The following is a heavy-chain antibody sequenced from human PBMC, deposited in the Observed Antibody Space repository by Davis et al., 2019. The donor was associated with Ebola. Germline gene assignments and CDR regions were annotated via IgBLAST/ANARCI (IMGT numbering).Heavy chain of an antibody. CDR3: ARSWGSGSYYNLNY. J-gene: IGHJ4*02. V-gene: IGHV1-2*02. CDR2: INPNSGGT. CDR1: GYTFTGYY. D-gene: IGHD3-10*01. Sequence: ASVKVSCKASGYTFTGYYMHWVRQAPGQGLERMGWINPNSGGTNYAQKFQGRVTMTRDTSISTAYMELSSLRSEDTAVYYCARSWGSGSYYNLNYWGQGTLVTVSS.